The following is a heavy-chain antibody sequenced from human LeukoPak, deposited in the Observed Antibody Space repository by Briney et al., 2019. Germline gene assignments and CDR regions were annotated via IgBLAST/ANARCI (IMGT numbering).Heavy chain of an antibody. Sequence: GGSLRLSCAASGFTFSNAWMYWVRQAPGKGLEWVGRIKSNTDGGTADYAAPVKGRFTISRDDATDTLFLQMNSLKTEDTAVYFCNTASKGWLREYWGQGTLVTVSS. D-gene: IGHD3-22*01. V-gene: IGHV3-15*01. CDR3: NTASKGWLREY. CDR2: IKSNTDGGTA. J-gene: IGHJ4*02. CDR1: GFTFSNAW.